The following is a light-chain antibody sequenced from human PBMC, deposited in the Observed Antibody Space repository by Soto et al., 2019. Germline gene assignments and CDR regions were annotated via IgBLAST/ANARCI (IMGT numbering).Light chain of an antibody. CDR1: QGISSA. CDR3: QPFNNYPFT. J-gene: IGKJ3*01. Sequence: AIQLTQSPSSLSASVGDRVTITCRASQGISSALAWYQQKPGKAPKLLIYDASSLESGVPSRFSGSGSGTDFTLTISSLQPEDFATYYCQPFNNYPFTFGPGTTVDIK. CDR2: DAS. V-gene: IGKV1D-13*01.